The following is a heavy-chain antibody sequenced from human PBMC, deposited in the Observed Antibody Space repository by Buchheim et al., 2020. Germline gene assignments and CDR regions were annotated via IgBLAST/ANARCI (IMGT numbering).Heavy chain of an antibody. CDR1: GFTFSGYA. Sequence: EVQLLESGGGLVQPGGSLRLSCAASGFTFSGYAMSWVRQAPGKGLEWVSAISGSGGSTYYADSVKGRFTISRDNSKNTLYLQMNSLRAEDTAVYYCAKKSDKGDYGGITDLYFDYWGQGTL. CDR2: ISGSGGST. D-gene: IGHD4-23*01. J-gene: IGHJ4*02. CDR3: AKKSDKGDYGGITDLYFDY. V-gene: IGHV3-23*01.